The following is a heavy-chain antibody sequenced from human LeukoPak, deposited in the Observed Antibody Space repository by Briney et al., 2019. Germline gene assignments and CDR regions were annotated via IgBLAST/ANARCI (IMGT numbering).Heavy chain of an antibody. D-gene: IGHD6-25*01. J-gene: IGHJ4*02. Sequence: GGSLRLSCAASGFTVSSNYMGWVRQAPGKGLEWVSVIYSGGSTYYADSVKGRFTISRDNSKNTLYLQMNSLRAEDTAVYYCARGTRLRTLLPTLALDYWGQGTLVTVSS. CDR2: IYSGGST. CDR3: ARGTRLRTLLPTLALDY. V-gene: IGHV3-53*01. CDR1: GFTVSSNY.